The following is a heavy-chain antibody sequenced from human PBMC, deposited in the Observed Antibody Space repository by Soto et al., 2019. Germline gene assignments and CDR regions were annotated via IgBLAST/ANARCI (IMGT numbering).Heavy chain of an antibody. CDR1: GGSISSYY. Sequence: HSETLSLTCTVSGGSISSYYWSWIRQPPGKGLEWIGYIYHSGSTNYNPSLKSRVTLSVDTSKNQFSLKLSSVTAADTAVYYCARRYGGAVDYWGQGTLVTVSS. CDR2: IYHSGST. D-gene: IGHD3-10*01. CDR3: ARRYGGAVDY. J-gene: IGHJ4*02. V-gene: IGHV4-59*08.